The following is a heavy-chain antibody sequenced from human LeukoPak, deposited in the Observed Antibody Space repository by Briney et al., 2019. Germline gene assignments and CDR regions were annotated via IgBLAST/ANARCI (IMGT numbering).Heavy chain of an antibody. D-gene: IGHD3-3*01. V-gene: IGHV4-39*07. CDR1: GGSINSTNYY. Sequence: SETLSLTCTVSGGSINSTNYYWGWIRQPPGKGLEWIGSTYYSGSTNYNPSLKSRVTISVDTSKNQFSLKLSSVTAADTAVYYCARTITIFGALGYFDYWGQGTLVTVSS. CDR3: ARTITIFGALGYFDY. CDR2: TYYSGST. J-gene: IGHJ4*02.